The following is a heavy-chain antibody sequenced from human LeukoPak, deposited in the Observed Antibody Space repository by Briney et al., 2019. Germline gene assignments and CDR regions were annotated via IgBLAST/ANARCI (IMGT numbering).Heavy chain of an antibody. CDR1: SGSMNNHY. Sequence: PSETLSLTCTVSSGSMNNHYWSWIRQPPGKGLEWVGYIYYSGSTNYNPSLKSRVTISVDTSKNQFSLSLNSVTAADTAVYFCVRYILTVTGYWYFDLWGRGTLVTVSS. D-gene: IGHD3-9*01. V-gene: IGHV4-59*08. J-gene: IGHJ2*01. CDR3: VRYILTVTGYWYFDL. CDR2: IYYSGST.